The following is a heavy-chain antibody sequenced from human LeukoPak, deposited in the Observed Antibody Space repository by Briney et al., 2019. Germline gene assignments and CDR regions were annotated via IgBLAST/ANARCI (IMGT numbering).Heavy chain of an antibody. CDR2: IYYSGST. V-gene: IGHV4-59*08. CDR3: ARASFRYYYYYMDV. D-gene: IGHD2-21*01. J-gene: IGHJ6*03. CDR1: GGSIRSYY. Sequence: SETLSLTCTVSGGSIRSYYWSWIRQPPGKGLEWIGYIYYSGSTNYNPSLKSRVTISVDTSKNQFSLKLSSVTAADTAVYYCARASFRYYYYYMDVWGKGTTVTVSS.